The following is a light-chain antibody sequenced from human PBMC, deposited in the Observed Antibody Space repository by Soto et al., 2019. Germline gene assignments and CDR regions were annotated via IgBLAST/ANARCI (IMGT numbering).Light chain of an antibody. CDR2: GAS. CDR3: QQYGSSPPFT. V-gene: IGKV3-20*01. CDR1: QSLSSTY. J-gene: IGKJ3*01. Sequence: EIVLTQSPGTLSLSPGERATLSCRASQSLSSTYLAWYQQKPGQAPRLLIYGASSRATGIPDRFSCSGSGTDFTLTISRLEPEDFALYYCQQYGSSPPFTFGPGTTVDIK.